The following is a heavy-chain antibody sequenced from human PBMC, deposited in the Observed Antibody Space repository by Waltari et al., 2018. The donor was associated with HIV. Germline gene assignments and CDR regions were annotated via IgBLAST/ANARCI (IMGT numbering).Heavy chain of an antibody. CDR2: INWNSDDI. Sequence: EVQLVESGGGVVQPGGSLRLSCTPSGFTFGDYTMHWVRQTPGKGLEWVSGINWNSDDIAYADTVRGRFTISRDNAKSSLYLQMNRLRPEDTALYYCARYNWDSSGYLQYWGQGTLVTVSS. D-gene: IGHD3-22*01. V-gene: IGHV3-9*01. CDR3: ARYNWDSSGYLQY. CDR1: GFTFGDYT. J-gene: IGHJ4*02.